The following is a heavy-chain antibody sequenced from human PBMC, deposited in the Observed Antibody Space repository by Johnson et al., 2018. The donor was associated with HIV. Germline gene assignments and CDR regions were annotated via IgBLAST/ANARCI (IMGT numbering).Heavy chain of an antibody. J-gene: IGHJ3*02. D-gene: IGHD3-3*01. V-gene: IGHV3-30-3*01. Sequence: VQLVESGGGVVQPGTSLRLSCAASGFTFTSFAMHWVRQAPGKGLEWVAFISYDGSNKYYADSVKGRFTISRDNSKKTLYLQMNSLRAEDTAVYYCARDRRDDFWSGYSHGFDIWGQGTMVTVSS. CDR1: GFTFTSFA. CDR2: ISYDGSNK. CDR3: ARDRRDDFWSGYSHGFDI.